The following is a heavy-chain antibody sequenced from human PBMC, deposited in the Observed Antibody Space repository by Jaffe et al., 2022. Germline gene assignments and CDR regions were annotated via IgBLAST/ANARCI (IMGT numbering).Heavy chain of an antibody. V-gene: IGHV3-7*01. Sequence: EVQLVESGGGLVQPGGSLRLSCAASGFTFSSYWMSWVRQAPGKGLEWVANIKQDGSEKYYVDSVKGRFTISRDNAKNSLYLQMNSLRAEDTAVYYCAREPGGFGDYPYWYFDLWGRGTLVTVSS. CDR1: GFTFSSYW. J-gene: IGHJ2*01. CDR2: IKQDGSEK. D-gene: IGHD4-17*01. CDR3: AREPGGFGDYPYWYFDL.